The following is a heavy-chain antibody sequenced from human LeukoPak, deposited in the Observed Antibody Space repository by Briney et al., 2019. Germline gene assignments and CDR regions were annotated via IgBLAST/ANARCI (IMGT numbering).Heavy chain of an antibody. Sequence: SETLSLTCTVPGGSISSNYWSWIRQPPGKGLEWIGYIYYSGSTNYNPSLKSRVTISVDTSKNQFPLKLRSVTAADTAVYYCARALSGSYSQLDYWGQGTLVTVSS. CDR2: IYYSGST. V-gene: IGHV4-59*01. D-gene: IGHD1-26*01. J-gene: IGHJ4*02. CDR1: GGSISSNY. CDR3: ARALSGSYSQLDY.